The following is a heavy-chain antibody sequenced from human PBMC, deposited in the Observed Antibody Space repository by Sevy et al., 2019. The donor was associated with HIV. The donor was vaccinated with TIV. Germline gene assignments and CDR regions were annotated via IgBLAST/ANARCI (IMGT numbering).Heavy chain of an antibody. Sequence: GGSLRLSCSTSGFNLGDYAMSWVRQSPGKGLEWVGFMRSKAFAGTTEYAASVKGRCTISTDDSKASAHLQMTSLRAEDKGVYYCIRSRQLGYTAMVPDYWGQGTLVTVSS. V-gene: IGHV3-49*04. J-gene: IGHJ4*02. D-gene: IGHD5-18*01. CDR1: GFNLGDYA. CDR2: MRSKAFAGTT. CDR3: IRSRQLGYTAMVPDY.